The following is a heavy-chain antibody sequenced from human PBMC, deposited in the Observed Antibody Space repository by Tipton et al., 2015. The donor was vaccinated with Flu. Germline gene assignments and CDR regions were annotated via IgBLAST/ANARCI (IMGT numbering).Heavy chain of an antibody. Sequence: QLVQFGAEVKEPGESLKISCKGSGYSFTDYWIGWVRQMPGKGLEWMGIIYPGDSDTRYSPSFQGQVTISADKSVTTAYLQWSSLKASDTAMYYCARKYCSSTTCYQALDVWGQGTMVTVSS. V-gene: IGHV5-51*01. J-gene: IGHJ3*01. D-gene: IGHD2-2*01. CDR2: IYPGDSDT. CDR3: ARKYCSSTTCYQALDV. CDR1: GYSFTDYW.